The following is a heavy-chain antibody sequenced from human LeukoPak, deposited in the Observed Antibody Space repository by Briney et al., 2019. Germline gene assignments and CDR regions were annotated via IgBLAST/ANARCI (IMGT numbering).Heavy chain of an antibody. Sequence: GGSLRLSCAASGFTFSSYSMNWVRQAPGKGLEWVSSISSSSSCIYYADSVKGRFTISRDNAKTSLYLQMNSLRAEDTAVYYCARALDRVGATSYFDYWGQGTLVTVSS. CDR2: ISSSSSCI. D-gene: IGHD1-26*01. CDR3: ARALDRVGATSYFDY. J-gene: IGHJ4*02. CDR1: GFTFSSYS. V-gene: IGHV3-21*01.